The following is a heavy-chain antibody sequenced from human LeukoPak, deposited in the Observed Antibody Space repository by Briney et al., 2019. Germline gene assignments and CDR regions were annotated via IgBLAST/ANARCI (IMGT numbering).Heavy chain of an antibody. CDR3: AREGMESYYGMDV. D-gene: IGHD3-3*01. CDR1: GGSISSGGYY. J-gene: IGHJ6*02. V-gene: IGHV4-31*03. CDR2: IYYSGST. Sequence: SETLSLTCTVSGGSISSGGYYWGWIRQHPGKGLEWIGYIYYSGSTYYNPSLKSRVTISVDTSKNQFSLKLSSVTAADTAVYYCAREGMESYYGMDVWGQGTTVAVSS.